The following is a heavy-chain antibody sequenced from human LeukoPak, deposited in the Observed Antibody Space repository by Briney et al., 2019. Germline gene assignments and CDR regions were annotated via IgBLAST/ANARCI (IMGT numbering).Heavy chain of an antibody. V-gene: IGHV4-59*01. CDR2: IHYSGRT. D-gene: IGHD4-23*01. J-gene: IGHJ6*02. CDR3: ARDVGGNSPRYYYGLDV. CDR1: GGSISSYY. Sequence: PSETLSLTCTVSGGSISSYYWSWIRQPPGKGLEWIGYIHYSGRTNYNPSLKSRVTISVDTSKNEISLKLSSVTAADTAFYYCARDVGGNSPRYYYGLDVWGQGTTVTVSS.